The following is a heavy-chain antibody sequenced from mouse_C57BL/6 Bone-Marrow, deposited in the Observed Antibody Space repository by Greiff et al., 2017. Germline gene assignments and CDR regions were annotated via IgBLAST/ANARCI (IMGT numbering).Heavy chain of an antibody. CDR3: ARSGQLRQYYFDY. Sequence: QVQLQQSGPELVKPGASVKISCKASGYAFSSSWLNWVKQRPGKGLEWIGRIYPGDGDTNYNGKFKGKATLTADNSSSTAYMQLSSLTSEDSAVYFCARSGQLRQYYFDYWGQGTTLTVSS. J-gene: IGHJ2*01. V-gene: IGHV1-82*01. CDR1: GYAFSSSW. D-gene: IGHD3-2*02. CDR2: IYPGDGDT.